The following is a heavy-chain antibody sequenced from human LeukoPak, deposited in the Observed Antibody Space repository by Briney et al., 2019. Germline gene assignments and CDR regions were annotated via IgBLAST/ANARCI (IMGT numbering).Heavy chain of an antibody. CDR3: AKEGYLRKSFGSLLPVAVRPRYFDL. D-gene: IGHD6-19*01. V-gene: IGHV3-30*04. CDR1: GITFSSYA. Sequence: GGSLRLSCAASGITFSSYAMHWVRQAPGKGLEWVAVISYDGSNKYYADSVKGRFTISRDNSKNTLYLQMNSLRAEDTALYFCAKEGYLRKSFGSLLPVAVRPRYFDLWGRGTLVTVSS. CDR2: ISYDGSNK. J-gene: IGHJ2*01.